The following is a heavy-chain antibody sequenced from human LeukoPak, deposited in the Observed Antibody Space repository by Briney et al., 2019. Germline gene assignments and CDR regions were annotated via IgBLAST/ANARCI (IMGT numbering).Heavy chain of an antibody. CDR2: ISSSSSYI. V-gene: IGHV3-21*01. D-gene: IGHD3-16*02. Sequence: WSLRLSCAASGFTFSSYSMNWVRQAPGKGLEWVSSISSSSSYIYYADSVKGRFTISRDNAKNSLYLQMNSLRAEDTAVYYCARTYDYVWGSYRYVSDYWGQGTLVTVSS. CDR3: ARTYDYVWGSYRYVSDY. J-gene: IGHJ4*02. CDR1: GFTFSSYS.